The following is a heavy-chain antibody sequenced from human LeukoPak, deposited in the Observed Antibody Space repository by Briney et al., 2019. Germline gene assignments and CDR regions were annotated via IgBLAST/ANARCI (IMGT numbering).Heavy chain of an antibody. CDR3: ARMDRKAASAEYFQH. CDR1: GFTFSSYS. D-gene: IGHD2-2*03. CDR2: ISSSSSYI. V-gene: IGHV3-21*01. Sequence: GGSLRLSCAASGFTFSSYSMNWVRQAPGKGREWVSSISSSSSYIYYADSVKGRSTISRDNAKNSLYLQMNSLRAEDTAVYYCARMDRKAASAEYFQHWGQGTLVTVSS. J-gene: IGHJ1*01.